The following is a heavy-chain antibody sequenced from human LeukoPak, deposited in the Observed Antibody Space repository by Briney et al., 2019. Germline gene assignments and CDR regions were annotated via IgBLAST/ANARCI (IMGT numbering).Heavy chain of an antibody. V-gene: IGHV1-3*01. D-gene: IGHD4-23*01. CDR3: ARFGLNYGGNPGDY. CDR2: INAGNGNT. Sequence: ASVKVSCKSSGYTFTSYAMHWVRQAPGQRLEWMGWINAGNGNTKYSQKFQGRVTITRDTSASTAYMELSSLRSEDTAVYYCARFGLNYGGNPGDYWGQGTLVTVSS. CDR1: GYTFTSYA. J-gene: IGHJ4*02.